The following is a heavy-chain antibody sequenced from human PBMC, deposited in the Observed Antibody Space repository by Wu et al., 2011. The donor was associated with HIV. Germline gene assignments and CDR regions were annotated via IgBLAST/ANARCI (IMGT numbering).Heavy chain of an antibody. Sequence: QVQLVQSGDEVKKPGASVKVSCKTSGYIFTNHGISWVRQAPGQGLEWMGWISAYNGDIKYAQKIQGRVTMTADTSTSTAYMELRSLRSDDTAVYYCARSGFQPYGSGSYYHDLWGQGTLVTVSS. CDR3: ARSGFQPYGSGSYYHDL. V-gene: IGHV1-18*01. J-gene: IGHJ4*02. CDR1: GYIFTNHG. CDR2: ISAYNGDI. D-gene: IGHD3-10*01.